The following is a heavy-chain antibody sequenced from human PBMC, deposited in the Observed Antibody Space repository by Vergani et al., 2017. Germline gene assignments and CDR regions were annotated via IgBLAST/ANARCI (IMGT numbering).Heavy chain of an antibody. CDR3: ARLSSGRRFLEWLLSHWFDP. Sequence: QLQLQESGSGLVKPSQTLSLTCAVSGGSISSGGYSWSWIRQPPGKGLEWIGYIYHSGSTYYNPSLKSRVTISVDTSKNQFSLKLSSVTAADTAVYYCARLSSGRRFLEWLLSHWFDPWGQGTLVTVSS. V-gene: IGHV4-30-2*01. CDR1: GGSISSGGYS. CDR2: IYHSGST. J-gene: IGHJ5*02. D-gene: IGHD3-3*01.